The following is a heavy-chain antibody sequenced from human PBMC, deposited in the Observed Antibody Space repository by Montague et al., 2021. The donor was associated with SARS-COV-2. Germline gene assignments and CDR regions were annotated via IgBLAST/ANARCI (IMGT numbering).Heavy chain of an antibody. CDR1: GGSLSGYY. V-gene: IGHV4-34*12. CDR3: ARTFDVFKHDN. CDR2: IVHTGTT. J-gene: IGHJ4*02. D-gene: IGHD3-10*02. Sequence: SETLSLTCAVYGGSLSGYYWSWIRQFPGKGLEWIGEIVHTGTTKYNPSLESRVTVSIDTSKKQFSLNLTSMTAADTAVYYCARTFDVFKHDNWGQGTLVAVPS.